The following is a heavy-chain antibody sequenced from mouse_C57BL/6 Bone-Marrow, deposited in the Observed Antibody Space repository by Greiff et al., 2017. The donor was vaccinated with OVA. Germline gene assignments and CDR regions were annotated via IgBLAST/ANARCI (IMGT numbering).Heavy chain of an antibody. CDR2: INYDGSST. J-gene: IGHJ1*03. V-gene: IGHV5-16*01. CDR1: GFTFSDYY. CDR3: ARDRQVFFDYYGSSYWWYFDV. Sequence: EVQGVESAGGLVQPGSSMKLSCTASGFTFSDYYMAWVRQVPEKGLEWVANINYDGSSTYYLDSLKSRFIISRDNAKNILYLQMSSLKSEDTATYYCARDRQVFFDYYGSSYWWYFDVWGTGTTVTVSS. D-gene: IGHD1-1*01.